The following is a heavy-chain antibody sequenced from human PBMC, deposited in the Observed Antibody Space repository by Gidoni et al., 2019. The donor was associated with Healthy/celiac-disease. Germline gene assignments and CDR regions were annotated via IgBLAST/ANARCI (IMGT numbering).Heavy chain of an antibody. V-gene: IGHV3-23*01. Sequence: EVQLLESGGGLVQPGGSLRLSCAASGFTFSSYARSWVRQAPGKGLEWVSAISGSGGSTYYADSVKGRFTISRDNSKNTLYLQMNSLRAEDTAVYYCAKAPRYYDILTGYYYFDYWGQGTLVTVSS. CDR3: AKAPRYYDILTGYYYFDY. D-gene: IGHD3-9*01. J-gene: IGHJ4*02. CDR1: GFTFSSYA. CDR2: ISGSGGST.